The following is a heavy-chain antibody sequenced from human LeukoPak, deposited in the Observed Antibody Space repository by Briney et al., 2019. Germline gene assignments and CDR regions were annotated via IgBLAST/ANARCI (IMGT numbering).Heavy chain of an antibody. J-gene: IGHJ4*02. Sequence: ASVKVSCKASGYTFTGYYMHWVRQAPGQGLEWMGWINPNSGGTNYAQKFQGRVTMTRDTSISTAYMELSRLRSDDTAVYYCARDQRITIFKAYFDYWGQGTLVTVSS. CDR3: ARDQRITIFKAYFDY. D-gene: IGHD3-9*01. CDR1: GYTFTGYY. V-gene: IGHV1-2*02. CDR2: INPNSGGT.